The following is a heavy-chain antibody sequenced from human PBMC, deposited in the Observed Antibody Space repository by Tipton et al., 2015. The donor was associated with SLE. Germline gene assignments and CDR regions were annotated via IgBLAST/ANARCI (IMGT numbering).Heavy chain of an antibody. CDR1: GGSLTHDY. D-gene: IGHD4-11*01. Sequence: TLSLTCTVSGGSLTHDYWNWIRQSPGKGLEWLGYIHYTGTTYYKPSLKSRIAMSVDTSSNQLSLRLTSLTPADTAVYYCARSGSSNFDPPDFWGQGTLATVSS. CDR3: ARSGSSNFDPPDF. J-gene: IGHJ4*02. CDR2: IHYTGTT. V-gene: IGHV4-59*01.